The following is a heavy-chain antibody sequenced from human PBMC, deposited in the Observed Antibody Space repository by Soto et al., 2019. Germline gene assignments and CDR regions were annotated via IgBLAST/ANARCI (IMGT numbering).Heavy chain of an antibody. Sequence: ASVKVSCKASGYTFTSYGISWVRQAPGQGLEWMGWISAYNGNTNYAQKLQGRVTMTTDTSTSTAYMELRSLRSDDTAVYYCARDLLELHGYYYGMDVWGQGTTVTVSS. V-gene: IGHV1-18*01. CDR1: GYTFTSYG. CDR3: ARDLLELHGYYYGMDV. J-gene: IGHJ6*02. CDR2: ISAYNGNT. D-gene: IGHD1-7*01.